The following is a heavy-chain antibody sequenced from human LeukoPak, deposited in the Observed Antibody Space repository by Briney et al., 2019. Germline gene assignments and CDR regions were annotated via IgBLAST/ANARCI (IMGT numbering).Heavy chain of an antibody. D-gene: IGHD3-9*01. CDR3: AGDYNFLTGLNY. Sequence: GGSLRPSCAASGLTFSGSGIHWVRQASGKGLEWLGRIGRQGDSDATRYAASLKGKFTISRVDSRNTAYLQMNSLKTEDTAVYYCAGDYNFLTGLNYWGQGTLVTVSS. V-gene: IGHV3-73*01. J-gene: IGHJ4*02. CDR1: GLTFSGSG. CDR2: IGRQGDSDAT.